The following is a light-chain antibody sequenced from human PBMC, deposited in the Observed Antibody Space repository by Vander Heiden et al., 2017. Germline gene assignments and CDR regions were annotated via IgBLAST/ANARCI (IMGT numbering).Light chain of an antibody. CDR3: KVWDSSSDHPV. V-gene: IGLV3-21*02. CDR2: DDS. CDR1: NLGSKS. J-gene: IGLJ2*01. Sequence: SYVMAQPPSVSVAPGQTVRITCEGNNLGSKSVNWYQQKPGQAPLLVIYDDSDRPSGIPERFSGSKSGNTATLTISRVEAGDEADYYCKVWDSSSDHPVFGGGTKLTVL.